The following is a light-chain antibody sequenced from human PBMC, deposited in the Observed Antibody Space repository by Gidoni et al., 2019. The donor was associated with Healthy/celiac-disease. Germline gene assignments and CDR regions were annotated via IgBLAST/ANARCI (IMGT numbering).Light chain of an antibody. CDR1: QSVSSY. J-gene: IGKJ4*01. Sequence: EIALTQSPATLSLSPGEGVTLPCRASQSVSSYLAWYQQKPGQAPSLLIYDASNRATGVPARFSGSGSGTDFTLTISSLEPEDFAVYYCQQRSNWPPLTFGGGTKVEIK. CDR2: DAS. CDR3: QQRSNWPPLT. V-gene: IGKV3-11*01.